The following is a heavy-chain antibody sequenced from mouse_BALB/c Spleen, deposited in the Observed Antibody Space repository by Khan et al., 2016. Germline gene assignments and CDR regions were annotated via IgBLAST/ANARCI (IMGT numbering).Heavy chain of an antibody. CDR3: ARRDRERAMDD. Sequence: QVQLQQSGPGLVAPSQSLSITCTVSGFSLTSYAVHWVRQPPGKGLEWLGVIWAGGSTNYNSALMSRLSISKDNSKSQVFLKMNSLQTDDTAMYYCARRDRERAMDDWGQGTSVTVSS. D-gene: IGHD3-1*01. CDR2: IWAGGST. J-gene: IGHJ4*01. V-gene: IGHV2-9*02. CDR1: GFSLTSYA.